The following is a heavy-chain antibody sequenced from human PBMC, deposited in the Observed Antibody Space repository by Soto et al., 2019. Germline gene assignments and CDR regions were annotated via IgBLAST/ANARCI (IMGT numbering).Heavy chain of an antibody. J-gene: IGHJ4*02. Sequence: SETLSLTCTVSGGSISESSYYWGWIRQPPGKGLEWIGSMDYSGSTYYNPSLKSRVTISVDTSKNQFSLKLNSLTAEDTAVYYCARDYDSSGYPRYYFDYWGQGTLVTVSS. CDR2: MDYSGST. V-gene: IGHV4-39*02. D-gene: IGHD3-22*01. CDR3: ARDYDSSGYPRYYFDY. CDR1: GGSISESSYY.